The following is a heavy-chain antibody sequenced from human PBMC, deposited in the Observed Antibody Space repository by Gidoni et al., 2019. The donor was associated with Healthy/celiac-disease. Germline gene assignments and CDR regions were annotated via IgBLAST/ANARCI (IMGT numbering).Heavy chain of an antibody. Sequence: LEWLGRIYTRGSTNYNPSLKRRVTMSVDTSKNQFSLKLSSVTAADTAVYYCARETRWLQVDAFDIWGQGTMVTVSS. D-gene: IGHD5-12*01. CDR2: IYTRGST. CDR3: ARETRWLQVDAFDI. J-gene: IGHJ3*02. V-gene: IGHV4-4*07.